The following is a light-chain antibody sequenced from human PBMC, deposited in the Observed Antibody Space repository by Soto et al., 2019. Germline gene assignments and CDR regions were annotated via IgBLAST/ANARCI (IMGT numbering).Light chain of an antibody. J-gene: IGLJ2*01. CDR2: TNN. CDR1: SSNIGTYS. Sequence: QSVLTQPPSASGTPGQRVTISCSGSSSNIGTYSVNWYQQLPGATPKLLIYTNNQRPSGVPDRFSGSNSGTSASLAISGLQSGDEANYYCAAWDDSLNGVVFGGGTKLT. V-gene: IGLV1-44*01. CDR3: AAWDDSLNGVV.